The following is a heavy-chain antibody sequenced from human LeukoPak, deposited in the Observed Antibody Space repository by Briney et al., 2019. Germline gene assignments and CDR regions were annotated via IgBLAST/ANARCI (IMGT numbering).Heavy chain of an antibody. Sequence: GGSLRLSCTASGFTFSSYAMHWVRQAPGKGLEWVALIGSDGNKKYYADSVKGRFSISRDNSNNTLYLQMNSLGGEDTAVYYCARGRYSSSWKDYWGQGTLVTVSS. D-gene: IGHD6-13*01. CDR2: IGSDGNKK. V-gene: IGHV3-33*08. CDR3: ARGRYSSSWKDY. CDR1: GFTFSSYA. J-gene: IGHJ4*02.